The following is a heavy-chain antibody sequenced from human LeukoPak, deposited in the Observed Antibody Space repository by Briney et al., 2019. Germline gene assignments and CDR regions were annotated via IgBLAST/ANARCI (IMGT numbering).Heavy chain of an antibody. Sequence: GGSLRLSCAASGFTFSIYWMSWVRQAPGKGLEWVANIKEDGSEKYYVDSVKGRFTISRDNAKNSLYLQMNSLRAEDTAVYYCARGGQVVPAASDYWGQGTLVTVSS. CDR1: GFTFSIYW. J-gene: IGHJ4*02. CDR2: IKEDGSEK. D-gene: IGHD2-2*01. CDR3: ARGGQVVPAASDY. V-gene: IGHV3-7*04.